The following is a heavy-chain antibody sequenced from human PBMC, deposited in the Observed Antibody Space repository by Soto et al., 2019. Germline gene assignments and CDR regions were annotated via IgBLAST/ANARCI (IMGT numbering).Heavy chain of an antibody. CDR2: ISWNSGSI. CDR1: GFTFDDYA. V-gene: IGHV3-9*01. Sequence: EVQLVESGGGLVQPGRSLRLSCAASGFTFDDYAMHWVRQAPGKGLEWVSGISWNSGSIGYADSVKGRFTISRDNAKNSLYLQMNSLRAEDTALYYCAKDIHAGYSSGWFCGQGTLVTVSS. J-gene: IGHJ4*02. D-gene: IGHD6-19*01. CDR3: AKDIHAGYSSGWF.